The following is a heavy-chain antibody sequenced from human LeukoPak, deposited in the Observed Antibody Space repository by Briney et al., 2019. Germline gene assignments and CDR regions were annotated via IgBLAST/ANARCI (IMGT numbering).Heavy chain of an antibody. CDR2: VSWNSASI. CDR1: GFTLNNHA. V-gene: IGHV3-9*01. Sequence: GGSPRLSCAASGFTLNNHAMHWVRQAPGKGLEWVSSVSWNSASIGYADSVKGRFTISRDNAKNSLYLQMNSLRAEDTALYYCAKDQFPHYYGSGSYFDYWGQGTLVTVSS. J-gene: IGHJ4*02. CDR3: AKDQFPHYYGSGSYFDY. D-gene: IGHD3-10*01.